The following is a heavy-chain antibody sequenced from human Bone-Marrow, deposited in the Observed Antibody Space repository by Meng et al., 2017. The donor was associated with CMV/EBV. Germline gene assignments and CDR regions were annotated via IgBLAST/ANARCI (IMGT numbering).Heavy chain of an antibody. CDR2: MNPNSGNT. CDR3: ARGFRYYDIWSGYYKGYYYYYGMDV. V-gene: IGHV1-8*03. J-gene: IGHJ6*02. D-gene: IGHD3-3*01. CDR1: GYTFNSYD. Sequence: ASVKVSCKASGYTFNSYDINWVRQATGQGLEWMGWMNPNSGNTGYAQKFQGRVTITRNTSISTAYMELSSLRSEDTAVYYCARGFRYYDIWSGYYKGYYYYYGMDVWGQATTDTVSS.